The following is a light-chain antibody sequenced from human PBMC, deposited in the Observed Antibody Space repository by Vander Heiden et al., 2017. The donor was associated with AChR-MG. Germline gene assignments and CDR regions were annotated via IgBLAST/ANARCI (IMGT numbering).Light chain of an antibody. CDR3: QQRSNWPIT. CDR2: DAY. J-gene: IGKJ5*01. Sequence: EIVLTQSPATLSLSPGERATLSCRASQSVSSYLAWYKQKPGQAPRLLIYDAYNRATGIPARFSGSGSGTDFTLTISSLEPEDFAVYYCQQRSNWPITFGQGTRLEIK. V-gene: IGKV3-11*01. CDR1: QSVSSY.